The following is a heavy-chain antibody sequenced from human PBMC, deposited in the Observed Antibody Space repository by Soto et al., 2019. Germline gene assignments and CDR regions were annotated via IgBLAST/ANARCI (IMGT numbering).Heavy chain of an antibody. D-gene: IGHD1-26*01. CDR2: IYYSGST. CDR3: ARLKKEYSGSYRSWFDP. V-gene: IGHV4-39*01. Sequence: SETLSLTCTVSGGSISSSSYYWGWIRQPPGKGLEWIGSIYYSGSTYYNPSLKSRVTISVDTSKNQFSLKLSSVTAADTAVYYCARLKKEYSGSYRSWFDPWGQGTLVTV. J-gene: IGHJ5*02. CDR1: GGSISSSSYY.